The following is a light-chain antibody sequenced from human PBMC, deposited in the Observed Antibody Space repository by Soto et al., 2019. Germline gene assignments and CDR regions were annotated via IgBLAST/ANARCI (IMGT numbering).Light chain of an antibody. CDR1: QSVSSSY. CDR2: GAS. CDR3: QEHGSSRT. J-gene: IGKJ1*01. V-gene: IGKV3-20*01. Sequence: EIGLTQSTGTLALSPGERATLSCRASQSVSSSYLAWYQQKPGQAPRLLIYGASSRATGIPDRFSGSGSGTDFTLTISRLEPEDFAVYYCQEHGSSRTFGQGTKVAIK.